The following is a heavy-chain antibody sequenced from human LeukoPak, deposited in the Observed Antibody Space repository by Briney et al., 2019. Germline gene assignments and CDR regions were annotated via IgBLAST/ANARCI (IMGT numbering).Heavy chain of an antibody. CDR2: ISNNGGTT. V-gene: IGHV3-23*01. CDR3: AVWGY. J-gene: IGHJ4*02. Sequence: GGSLRLSCAASGFTFNTYAMSWVRQAPGKGLEWVSTISNNGGTTYYADSVKGRFTISRDNSKNTLYLQMNSLRAEDTAIYYCAVWGYWGQGTLVTVSS. CDR1: GFTFNTYA. D-gene: IGHD7-27*01.